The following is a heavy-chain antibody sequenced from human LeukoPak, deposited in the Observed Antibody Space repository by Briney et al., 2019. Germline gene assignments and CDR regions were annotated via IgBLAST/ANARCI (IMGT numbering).Heavy chain of an antibody. CDR3: ANADRGWGVITKD. V-gene: IGHV3-23*01. CDR1: GFTFSTYD. CDR2: IGGSGDFT. D-gene: IGHD3-10*01. J-gene: IGHJ4*02. Sequence: GGSLRLSCAASGFTFSTYDMSWVRQAPGKGLEWVSAIGGSGDFTYYAEYVRGRFTISRDNSKKTLYLQMNSLRAEDTAVYYCANADRGWGVITKDWGQGTLVTVSS.